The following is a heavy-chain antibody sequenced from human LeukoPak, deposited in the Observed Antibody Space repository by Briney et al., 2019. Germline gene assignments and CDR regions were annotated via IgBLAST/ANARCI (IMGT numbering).Heavy chain of an antibody. CDR1: GYSFNAYW. Sequence: GESLKTSFKGSGYSFNAYWIAWVRQLPGKGLEWMGIIYPDDSDTRYSPSFEGQVTISADKSVRTAYLQWSSLKASDTAMYYCARPNITSYYDSRGYDAFDVWGQGTMVTVSS. CDR2: IYPDDSDT. V-gene: IGHV5-51*01. J-gene: IGHJ3*01. CDR3: ARPNITSYYDSRGYDAFDV. D-gene: IGHD3-22*01.